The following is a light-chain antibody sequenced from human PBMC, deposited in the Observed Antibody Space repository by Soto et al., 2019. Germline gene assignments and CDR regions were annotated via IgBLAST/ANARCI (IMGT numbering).Light chain of an antibody. CDR3: QKYDIAPRT. V-gene: IGKV1-27*01. Sequence: DIQMTQSPSSLSASVGDRVTITCRASQDINHYLAWYQQRPGKVPKLLIYAASTLQSGVPSRFSGSGSGTDFTLTISSLQPEDVASYYCQKYDIAPRTFGGGTRVEVK. CDR1: QDINHY. J-gene: IGKJ4*01. CDR2: AAS.